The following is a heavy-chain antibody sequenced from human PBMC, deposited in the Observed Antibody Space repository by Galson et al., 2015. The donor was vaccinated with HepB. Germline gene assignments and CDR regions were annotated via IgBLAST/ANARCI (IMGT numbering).Heavy chain of an antibody. Sequence: SLRLSCAASGFTFSSYAMGWVRQAPGKGLEYVSAMSGNTGDTYYADSVKGRFTISRDNSKNTLYLQMNSLRAEDTAVYYCAKRGPGYCSSTTCYKSFDYWGQGTQVNVSS. V-gene: IGHV3-23*01. CDR3: AKRGPGYCSSTTCYKSFDY. CDR2: MSGNTGDT. D-gene: IGHD2-2*02. J-gene: IGHJ4*02. CDR1: GFTFSSYA.